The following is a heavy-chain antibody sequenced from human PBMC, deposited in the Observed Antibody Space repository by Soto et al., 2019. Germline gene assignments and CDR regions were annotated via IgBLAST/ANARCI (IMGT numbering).Heavy chain of an antibody. CDR1: GYTFTGYY. Sequence: ASVKVSCKASGYTFTGYYMHWVRQAPGQGLEWMGWINPNSGGTNYAQKFQGRVTMTRDTSISTAYMELSRLRSDDTAVYYCARALGFYLVPAAIVGFDPWGQGTLVTVS. J-gene: IGHJ5*02. CDR3: ARALGFYLVPAAIVGFDP. D-gene: IGHD2-2*01. V-gene: IGHV1-2*02. CDR2: INPNSGGT.